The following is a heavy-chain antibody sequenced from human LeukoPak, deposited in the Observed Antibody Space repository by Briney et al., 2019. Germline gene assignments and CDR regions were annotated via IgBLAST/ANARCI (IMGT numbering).Heavy chain of an antibody. CDR3: ARESIAVAGAPFDY. CDR1: GFTFSSYE. V-gene: IGHV3-48*03. CDR2: ISSGSTI. J-gene: IGHJ4*02. Sequence: PGGSQRLSCAASGFTFSSYEMNWVRQAPGKGLEWVSYISSGSTIYDADSVKGRFTISRDNAKNSLYLQMNSLRAEDTAVYYCARESIAVAGAPFDYWGQGTLVTVSS. D-gene: IGHD6-19*01.